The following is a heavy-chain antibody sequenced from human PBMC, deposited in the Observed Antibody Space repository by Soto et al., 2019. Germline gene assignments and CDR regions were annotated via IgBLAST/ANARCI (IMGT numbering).Heavy chain of an antibody. CDR1: GGSFSGFY. CDR3: PKGARRRENNHYYYGVDV. J-gene: IGHJ6*04. D-gene: IGHD1-20*01. V-gene: IGHV4-34*01. Sequence: QVQLQQWGAGLLKPSETLSLTCAVYGGSFSGFYWSWIRQSPGKGLEWIGEINHSGSPNYNPSLKSGVPVSDDTSTNYFPGTRSSGTAAPSVVYWCPKGARRRENNHYYYGVDVWGKGTPVPVPP. CDR2: INHSGSP.